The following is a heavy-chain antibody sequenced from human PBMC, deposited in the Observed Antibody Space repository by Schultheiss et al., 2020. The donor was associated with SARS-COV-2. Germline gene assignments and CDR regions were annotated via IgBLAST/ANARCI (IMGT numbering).Heavy chain of an antibody. J-gene: IGHJ6*03. D-gene: IGHD3-16*01. CDR3: ARDGRVDDYNNYGGIDV. CDR1: GGSFSGYY. Sequence: SETLSLTCAVYGGSFSGYYWSWIRQPPGKGLEWIGEINHSGSTNYNPSLKSRVTISVDTSKNQFSLKLSSVTAADTAVYYCARDGRVDDYNNYGGIDVWGKGTTVTVSS. CDR2: INHSGST. V-gene: IGHV4-34*01.